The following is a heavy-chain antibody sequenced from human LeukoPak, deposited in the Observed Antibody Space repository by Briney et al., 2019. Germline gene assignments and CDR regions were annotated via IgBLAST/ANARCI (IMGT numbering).Heavy chain of an antibody. Sequence: GGSLRLSCAASGFTFSSYAMGWVRQAPGKGLEWVSAISGSGGSTYYADSVKGRFTISRDNSKNTLYLQMNSLRAEDTAVYYCAKAQWFGELLPGYWGQGTLVTVSS. CDR3: AKAQWFGELLPGY. CDR2: ISGSGGST. V-gene: IGHV3-23*01. J-gene: IGHJ4*02. CDR1: GFTFSSYA. D-gene: IGHD3-10*01.